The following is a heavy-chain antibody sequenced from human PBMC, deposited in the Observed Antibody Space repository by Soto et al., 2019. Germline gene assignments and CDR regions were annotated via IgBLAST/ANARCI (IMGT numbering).Heavy chain of an antibody. J-gene: IGHJ4*02. D-gene: IGHD2-8*01. V-gene: IGHV4-31*03. CDR1: GGSISRGGYY. CDR3: ARGGLMVYAIGY. Sequence: SETLSLTCTVSGGSISRGGYYWSWIRQHPGKGLEWIGYIYYSGSTYYNPSLKSRVTISADTSKNQFSLKLSSVTAADTAVYYCARGGLMVYAIGYWGQGTLVTVSS. CDR2: IYYSGST.